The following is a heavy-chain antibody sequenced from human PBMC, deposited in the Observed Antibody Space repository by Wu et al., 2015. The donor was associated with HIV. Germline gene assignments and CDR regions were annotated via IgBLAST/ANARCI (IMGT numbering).Heavy chain of an antibody. Sequence: QVQLVQSGAEVKKPGASVKVSCKASGYTFTSYGISWVRQAPGQGLEWMGWISAYNGNTNYAQKLQGRVTMTTDTSTSTAYMELRSLRSDDTAVYYCARRGSPDCSGGSCYSTFDYWGQGTLVTVSS. CDR1: GYTFTSYG. J-gene: IGHJ4*02. CDR2: ISAYNGNT. CDR3: ARRGSPDCSGGSCYSTFDY. D-gene: IGHD2-15*01. V-gene: IGHV1-18*01.